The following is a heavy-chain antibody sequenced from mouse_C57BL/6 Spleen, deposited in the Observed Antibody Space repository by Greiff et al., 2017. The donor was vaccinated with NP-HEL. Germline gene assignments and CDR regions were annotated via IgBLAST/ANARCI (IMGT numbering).Heavy chain of an antibody. D-gene: IGHD1-1*01. CDR2: IYPGDGDT. CDR1: GYAFSSYW. J-gene: IGHJ3*01. V-gene: IGHV1-80*01. CDR3: ARGGTTVDVSFAY. Sequence: QVQLKQSGAELVKPGASVKISCKASGYAFSSYWMNWVKQRPGKGLEWIGQIYPGDGDTNYNGKFKGKATLTADKSSSTAYMQLSSLTSEDSAVYVCARGGTTVDVSFAYWGQGTLVTVSA.